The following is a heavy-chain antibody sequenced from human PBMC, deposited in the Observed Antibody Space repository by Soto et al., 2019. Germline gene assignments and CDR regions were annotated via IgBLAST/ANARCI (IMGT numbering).Heavy chain of an antibody. CDR1: GFTVSSNY. CDR2: IYSGGST. Sequence: EVQLVESGGGLVQPGGSLRLSCAASGFTVSSNYMSWVRQAPGKGLEWVSVIYSGGSTYYADSVKGRFTISRDNSKNTLYRHMNSLRAEDTAVYYCARGPPDLATSVGGWFDPWGQGTLVTVSS. D-gene: IGHD5-12*01. CDR3: ARGPPDLATSVGGWFDP. V-gene: IGHV3-66*01. J-gene: IGHJ5*02.